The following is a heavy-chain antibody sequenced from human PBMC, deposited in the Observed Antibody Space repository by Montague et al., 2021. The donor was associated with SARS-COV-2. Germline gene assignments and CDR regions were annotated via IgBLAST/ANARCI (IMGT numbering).Heavy chain of an antibody. D-gene: IGHD4-17*01. CDR2: TSSVDSST. Sequence: LRLSCAASGFTFSNYWMHWVRQAPGKGLVWVSRTSSVDSSTIYADSVKGRFTVSRDSAKNTLYLQMSSLRAEDTAVYYCELHPYGDYEDYWGQGTLVTVSS. CDR1: GFTFSNYW. J-gene: IGHJ4*02. CDR3: ELHPYGDYEDY. V-gene: IGHV3-74*01.